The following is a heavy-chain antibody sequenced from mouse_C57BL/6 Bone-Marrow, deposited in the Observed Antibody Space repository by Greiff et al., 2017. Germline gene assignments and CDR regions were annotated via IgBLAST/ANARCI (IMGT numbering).Heavy chain of an antibody. CDR1: GFNIKDDY. V-gene: IGHV14-4*01. Sequence: EVQLQQSGAELVRPGASVKLSCTASGFNIKDDYMHWVKQRPEQGLEWIGWIDPENGDTEYASKFQGKATITADTSSNTAYLQLSSLTAEDTAVYYCTTLNWDEDYWGQGTTLTVSS. CDR3: TTLNWDEDY. D-gene: IGHD4-1*01. J-gene: IGHJ2*01. CDR2: IDPENGDT.